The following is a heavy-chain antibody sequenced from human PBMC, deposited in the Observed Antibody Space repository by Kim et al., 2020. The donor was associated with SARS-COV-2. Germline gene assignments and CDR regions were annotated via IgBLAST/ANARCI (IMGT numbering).Heavy chain of an antibody. D-gene: IGHD3-10*01. Sequence: GGSLRLSCAASGFSFSSYWMSWVRQAPGKGLEWVANIKQDGSENYYVDFVKGRSTISRDTAQTSLYLHMNSLRADDTAVYYCATSKSWSDYWGQGTLVTVSS. CDR2: IKQDGSEN. CDR1: GFSFSSYW. V-gene: IGHV3-7*01. J-gene: IGHJ4*02. CDR3: ATSKSWSDY.